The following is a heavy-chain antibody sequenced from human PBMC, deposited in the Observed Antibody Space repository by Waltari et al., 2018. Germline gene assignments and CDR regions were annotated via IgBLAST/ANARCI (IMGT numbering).Heavy chain of an antibody. CDR3: ARFLQYSYGHDAFDI. CDR1: GGSISSYY. D-gene: IGHD5-18*01. J-gene: IGHJ3*02. Sequence: QVQLQESGPGLVKPSETLSLTCTVSGGSISSYYWSWIRQPPGKGLEWIGYIYYSGSTNDNPSLKSRVTISVDTSKNQFSLKLSSVTAADTAVYYCARFLQYSYGHDAFDIWGQGTMVTVSS. CDR2: IYYSGST. V-gene: IGHV4-59*01.